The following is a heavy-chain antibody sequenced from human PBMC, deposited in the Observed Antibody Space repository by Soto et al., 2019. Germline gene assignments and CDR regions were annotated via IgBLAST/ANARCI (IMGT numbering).Heavy chain of an antibody. CDR1: KFTFSNYW. J-gene: IGHJ5*02. CDR3: ARVATGSYDWFDP. D-gene: IGHD1-26*01. CDR2: INSDGTRT. Sequence: GGSLRLSCAASKFTFSNYWVHWVCQAPGKGLMWVSRINSDGTRTAYADSVKGRFTISRDNTKDTLFLYMDGLRAEDTAVYYCARVATGSYDWFDPWGQGTLVTVSS. V-gene: IGHV3-74*01.